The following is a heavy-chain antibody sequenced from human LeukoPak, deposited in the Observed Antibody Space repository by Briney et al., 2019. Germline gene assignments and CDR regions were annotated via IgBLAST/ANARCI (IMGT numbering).Heavy chain of an antibody. J-gene: IGHJ4*02. CDR1: GFTFSSYG. D-gene: IGHD3-22*01. Sequence: GGSLRLSCAASGFTFSSYGMNWVRQAPGKGLEWVSGISGSGGTTYYADSVKGRFTISRDNSKNTLSLQVSSLRAEDTAVYYCAKTNGYYSDWGQGTLVTVSS. CDR2: ISGSGGTT. V-gene: IGHV3-23*01. CDR3: AKTNGYYSD.